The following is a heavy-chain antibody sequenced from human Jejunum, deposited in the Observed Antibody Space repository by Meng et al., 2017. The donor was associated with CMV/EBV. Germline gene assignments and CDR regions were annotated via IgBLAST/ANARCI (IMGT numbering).Heavy chain of an antibody. V-gene: IGHV3-7*01. CDR1: GFDFRRSW. CDR3: AKGMTAVTTGYLHY. CDR2: INEDGSRI. D-gene: IGHD4-17*01. Sequence: SGFDFRRSWMSWVRQAPGKGLEWVADINEDGSRILFVDSLKGRFTISRDNTKNSVYLQMKSLRTEDTAVYYCAKGMTAVTTGYLHYWGQGTLVTVSS. J-gene: IGHJ4*02.